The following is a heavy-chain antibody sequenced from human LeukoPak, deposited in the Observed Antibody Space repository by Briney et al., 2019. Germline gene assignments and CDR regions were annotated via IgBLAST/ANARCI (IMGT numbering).Heavy chain of an antibody. CDR1: GYTFTGYY. CDR2: INPNSGGT. CDR3: ARDVGEYCSSTNCYASHY. J-gene: IGHJ4*02. V-gene: IGHV1-2*02. Sequence: ASVKVSCKASGYTFTGYYMHWVRQAPGQELEWMGWINPNSGGTNYAQKFQGRVTMTRGTSISTAYMELSSLRSDDTAVYYCARDVGEYCSSTNCYASHYWGQGTLVTVSS. D-gene: IGHD2-2*01.